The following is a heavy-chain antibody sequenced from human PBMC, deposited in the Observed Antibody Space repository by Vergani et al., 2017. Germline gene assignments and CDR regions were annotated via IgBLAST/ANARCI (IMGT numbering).Heavy chain of an antibody. Sequence: EVQLQESGGGLVKPGGSLRVSCAASGFSFSTYSINWVRQAPGKGLEWVSSISGRSNYIYYADSLKGRFTISRDNSKNSVYLQMNSLRAEDTAIYYCARKKNYDRKDYYQVEPFDYWGQGTLVTVSS. CDR3: ARKKNYDRKDYYQVEPFDY. V-gene: IGHV3-21*06. CDR1: GFSFSTYS. CDR2: ISGRSNYI. J-gene: IGHJ4*02. D-gene: IGHD3-16*01.